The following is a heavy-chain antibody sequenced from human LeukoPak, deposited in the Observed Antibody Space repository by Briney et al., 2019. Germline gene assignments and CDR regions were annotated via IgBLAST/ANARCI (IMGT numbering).Heavy chain of an antibody. D-gene: IGHD1-26*01. CDR3: ARHLRWELLGGEFDP. CDR2: IYYSGST. Sequence: SETLSLTCTVSGASFSSSTYYWGWIRQPPGKGLEWIGSIYYSGSTYYNPSLKSRVTISVDTSKNQFSLKLSSVTAADTAVYYCARHLRWELLGGEFDPWGQGTLVTVSS. J-gene: IGHJ5*02. CDR1: GASFSSSTYY. V-gene: IGHV4-39*01.